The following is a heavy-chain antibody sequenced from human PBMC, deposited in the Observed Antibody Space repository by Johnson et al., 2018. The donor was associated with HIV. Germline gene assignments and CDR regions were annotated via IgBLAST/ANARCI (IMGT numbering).Heavy chain of an antibody. D-gene: IGHD6-13*01. J-gene: IGHJ3*02. Sequence: VQLVESGGGVVRPGGSLRLSCAASGFTFDDYGMSWVRQAPGKGLEWVSGINWNGGSTGYADSVKGRFTISRDNAKNTLYLQMIGLRPEDTAVYYCARGERYSSSHDDAFDIWGQGTMVTVSS. CDR3: ARGERYSSSHDDAFDI. V-gene: IGHV3-20*04. CDR1: GFTFDDYG. CDR2: INWNGGST.